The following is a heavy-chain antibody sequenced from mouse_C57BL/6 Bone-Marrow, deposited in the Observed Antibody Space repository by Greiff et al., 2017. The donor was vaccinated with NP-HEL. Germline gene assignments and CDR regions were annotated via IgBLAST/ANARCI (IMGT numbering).Heavy chain of an antibody. CDR3: VRLYYDYDMDY. V-gene: IGHV10-1*01. Sequence: EVKLVESGGGLVQPKGSLKLSCAASGFSFNTYAMNWVRQAPGKGLEWVARIRSKSNNYATYYADSVKDRFTISRDDSESMLYLQMNNLKTEDTAMYYCVRLYYDYDMDYWGQGTSVTVSS. CDR2: IRSKSNNYAT. CDR1: GFSFNTYA. J-gene: IGHJ4*01. D-gene: IGHD2-4*01.